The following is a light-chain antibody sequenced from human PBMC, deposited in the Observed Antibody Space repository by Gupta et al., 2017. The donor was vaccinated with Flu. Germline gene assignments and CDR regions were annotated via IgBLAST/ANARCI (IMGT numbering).Light chain of an antibody. V-gene: IGKV1-5*03. Sequence: DTQMTQSPSTLSASVGDRVTITCRASQSISTWLAWYQQKPGKAPNLLIYKASSLESGVPSRFSGGGSGTELTLTISSLQPDDFATYYCQQYKSYPLTFGQGTKVEIK. CDR1: QSISTW. CDR3: QQYKSYPLT. J-gene: IGKJ1*01. CDR2: KAS.